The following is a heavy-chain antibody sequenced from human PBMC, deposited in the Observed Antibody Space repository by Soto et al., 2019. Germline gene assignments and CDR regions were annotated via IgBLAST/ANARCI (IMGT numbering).Heavy chain of an antibody. Sequence: SETLSLTCTVSGGSISSSSYYWGWIRQPPGKGLEWIGSIYYSGSTYYNPSLKSRVTISVDTSKNQFSLKLSSVTAADTAVYYCARRFYLGYFDYWGQGTLVTVSS. CDR3: ARRFYLGYFDY. D-gene: IGHD3-16*01. CDR2: IYYSGST. J-gene: IGHJ4*02. CDR1: GGSISSSSYY. V-gene: IGHV4-39*01.